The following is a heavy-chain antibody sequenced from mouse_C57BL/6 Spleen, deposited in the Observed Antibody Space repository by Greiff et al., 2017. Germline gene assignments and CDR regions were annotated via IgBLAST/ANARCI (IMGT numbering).Heavy chain of an antibody. V-gene: IGHV1-26*01. CDR3: ALYYYGSSPVAY. D-gene: IGHD1-1*01. Sequence: VQLQQSGPELVKPGASVEISCKASGYTFTDYYMNWVKQSHGKSLEWIGDINPNNGGTSYNQKFKGKATLTVDKSSSTAYMELRSLTSEDSAVYYCALYYYGSSPVAYWGQGTLVTVSA. J-gene: IGHJ3*01. CDR1: GYTFTDYY. CDR2: INPNNGGT.